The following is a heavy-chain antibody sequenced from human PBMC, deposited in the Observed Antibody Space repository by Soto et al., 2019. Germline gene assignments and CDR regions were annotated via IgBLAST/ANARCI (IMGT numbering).Heavy chain of an antibody. Sequence: GESLKISCAASGFTISSYWMSWVRQAPGKGLEWVASINEDGSEQHYVDSVRGRFTVSRDNAKSSLYLQMNSLRVEDTAVYYCAREVSGYYFDYWGQGALVTVSS. V-gene: IGHV3-7*05. CDR3: AREVSGYYFDY. CDR1: GFTISSYW. J-gene: IGHJ4*02. CDR2: INEDGSEQ. D-gene: IGHD3-3*01.